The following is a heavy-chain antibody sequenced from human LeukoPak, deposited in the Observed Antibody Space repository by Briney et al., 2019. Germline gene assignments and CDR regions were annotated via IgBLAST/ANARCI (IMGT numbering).Heavy chain of an antibody. CDR1: GFTFSDYY. J-gene: IGHJ4*02. CDR3: ARDRGTYYDILTGYSASGDFDY. Sequence: GGSLRLSCAGSGFTFSDYYMSWIRQAPGKGLEWVSYIGNSGSTIYYADSVKGRFTISRDNAKKSLYLQMNSLRAEDTAVYYCARDRGTYYDILTGYSASGDFDYWGQGTLVTVSS. D-gene: IGHD3-9*01. V-gene: IGHV3-11*04. CDR2: IGNSGSTI.